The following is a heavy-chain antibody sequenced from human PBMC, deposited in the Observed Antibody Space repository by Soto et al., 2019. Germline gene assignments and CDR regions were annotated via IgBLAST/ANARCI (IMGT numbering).Heavy chain of an antibody. V-gene: IGHV1-46*01. J-gene: IGHJ3*02. Sequence: ASVKVSCKASGYTFTSYYMHWVRQAPGQGLEWMGIINPSGGSTSYAQKFQGRVTMTRDTSTSTVYMELSSLRSEDTAVYYCARDGYCSGGSCYAFDIWGQGTMVTVSS. CDR3: ARDGYCSGGSCYAFDI. CDR2: INPSGGST. CDR1: GYTFTSYY. D-gene: IGHD2-15*01.